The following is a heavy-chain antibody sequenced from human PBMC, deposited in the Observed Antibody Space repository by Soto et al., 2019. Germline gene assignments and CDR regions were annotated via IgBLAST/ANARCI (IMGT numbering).Heavy chain of an antibody. D-gene: IGHD2-15*01. Sequence: EVQLLESGGGLVQPGGSLRLSCAASGFTFSSYAMSWVRQAPGKGLEWVSAISGSGGSTYYADSVKGRFTISRDNSKNTLYLQMNSLRAEDTAVYYCANGGYCSGGSCYSSGMDVWGQGTTVTVSS. CDR2: ISGSGGST. J-gene: IGHJ6*02. CDR3: ANGGYCSGGSCYSSGMDV. CDR1: GFTFSSYA. V-gene: IGHV3-23*01.